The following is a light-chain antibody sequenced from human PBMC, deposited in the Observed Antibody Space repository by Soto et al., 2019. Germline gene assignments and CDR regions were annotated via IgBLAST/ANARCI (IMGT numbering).Light chain of an antibody. CDR2: DAS. V-gene: IGKV3-20*01. Sequence: EIVLTQSPGTLSLAPGERATLSCRASQTVSTNYLAWYQQKPGQAPRLVIYDASSRATGIPERFSGSGSRTDFTLNISRLEPEDFAVYYCQQYGGSPHTFGQGTKLEIK. CDR3: QQYGGSPHT. CDR1: QTVSTNY. J-gene: IGKJ2*01.